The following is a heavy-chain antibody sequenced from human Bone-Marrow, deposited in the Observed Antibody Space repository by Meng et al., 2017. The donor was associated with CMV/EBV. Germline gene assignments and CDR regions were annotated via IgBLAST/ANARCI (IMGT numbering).Heavy chain of an antibody. CDR3: AKLQGSKDY. Sequence: SLKISCTASGFTFDYHALHWVRQAAGKGLEWVAGISWNSVSIGYADSVKGRFTISRDDAKSSLYLQMNNLRSEDTALYFCAKLQGSKDYWGQGPVVTVYS. CDR1: GFTFDYHA. CDR2: ISWNSVSI. V-gene: IGHV3-9*01. J-gene: IGHJ4*02.